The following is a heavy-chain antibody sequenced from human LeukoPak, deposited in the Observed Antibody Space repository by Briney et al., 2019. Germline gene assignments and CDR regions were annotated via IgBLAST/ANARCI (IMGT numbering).Heavy chain of an antibody. Sequence: SETLSLTCTVSGGSISSSSYYWGWIRQPPGKGLEWIGSIYYSGSTYYNPSLKSRVTISVDTSKNQFSLKLSSVTAADTAVYYCASPYSSRFDIWGQGTVVTVSS. V-gene: IGHV4-39*01. CDR3: ASPYSSRFDI. J-gene: IGHJ3*02. CDR1: GGSISSSSYY. CDR2: IYYSGST. D-gene: IGHD6-13*01.